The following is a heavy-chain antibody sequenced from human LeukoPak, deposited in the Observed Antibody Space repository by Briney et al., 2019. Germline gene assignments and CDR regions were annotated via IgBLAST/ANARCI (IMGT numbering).Heavy chain of an antibody. D-gene: IGHD6-13*01. CDR2: ISTRGST. J-gene: IGHJ6*03. Sequence: SETLSLICTVSGASNRHYYRSCTPQPAGKGLEWIGRISTRGSTNYNPSLKSRVTMSVDTSKNQFSLKLSSVTAADTAVYYCARADYSSTWSHDDYYMDVWGKGTTVTVSS. CDR3: ARADYSSTWSHDDYYMDV. CDR1: GASNRHYY. V-gene: IGHV4-4*07.